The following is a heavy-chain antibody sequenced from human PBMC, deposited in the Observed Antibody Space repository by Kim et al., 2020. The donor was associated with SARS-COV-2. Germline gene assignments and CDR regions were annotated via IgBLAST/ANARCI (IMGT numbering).Heavy chain of an antibody. CDR3: ARGLCSSTSCYPYYFDY. J-gene: IGHJ4*02. V-gene: IGHV1-2*02. CDR1: GYTFTGYY. CDR2: INPNSGGT. Sequence: ASVKVSCKASGYTFTGYYMHWVRQAPGQGLEWMGWINPNSGGTNYAQKFQGRVTMTRDTSISTAYMELSRLRSDDTAVYYCARGLCSSTSCYPYYFDYWGQGTLVTVSS. D-gene: IGHD2-2*01.